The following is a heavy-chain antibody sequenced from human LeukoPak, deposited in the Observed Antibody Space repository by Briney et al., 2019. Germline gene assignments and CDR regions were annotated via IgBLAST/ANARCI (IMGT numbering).Heavy chain of an antibody. CDR3: AKSRGMYDSTGWRTFDY. Sequence: GGSLRLSCAASGFTFSSYVMTWVRQAPGKGLEWVSVIANSGDVTYYADSVKGRFTISSDNSKNTLYLQMNSLRPEDTAIYYCAKSRGMYDSTGWRTFDYWVQGTLVTVSS. CDR2: IANSGDVT. D-gene: IGHD6-19*01. CDR1: GFTFSSYV. J-gene: IGHJ4*02. V-gene: IGHV3-23*01.